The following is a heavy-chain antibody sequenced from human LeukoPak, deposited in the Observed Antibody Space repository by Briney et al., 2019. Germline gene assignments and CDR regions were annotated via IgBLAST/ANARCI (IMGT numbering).Heavy chain of an antibody. Sequence: GGSLRLSCVASRFLFRSYGMHWVRQAPGEGLEWVAFIGSDGGSKFYGDSVKGRFTISRDNSRNTLYLQMNGLGSDDTAVYFCASDTSLASTGLYYGMDVWGQGTTVSVSS. CDR2: IGSDGGSK. J-gene: IGHJ6*02. D-gene: IGHD5-12*01. CDR1: RFLFRSYG. CDR3: ASDTSLASTGLYYGMDV. V-gene: IGHV3-30*02.